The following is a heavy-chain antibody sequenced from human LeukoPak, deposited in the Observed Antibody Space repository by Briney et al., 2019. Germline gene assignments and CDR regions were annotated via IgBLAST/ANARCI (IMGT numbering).Heavy chain of an antibody. D-gene: IGHD2-21*01. V-gene: IGHV4-59*01. CDR1: GGSIGSYY. J-gene: IGHJ4*02. Sequence: PSETLSLTCTVSGGSIGSYYWSWIRQPPGKGLEWIGYIYYSGSTNYNPSLKSRVTISVDTSKNQFSLKLSSVTAADTAVYYCARVTGEEGFDYWGQGTLVTVSS. CDR2: IYYSGST. CDR3: ARVTGEEGFDY.